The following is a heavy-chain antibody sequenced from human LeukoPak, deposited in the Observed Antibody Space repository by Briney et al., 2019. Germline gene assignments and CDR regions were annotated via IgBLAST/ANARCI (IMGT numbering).Heavy chain of an antibody. CDR1: GGTFSSYA. J-gene: IGHJ3*02. Sequence: SVKVSCKASGGTFSSYAISWVRQAPGQGLEWMGGIIPIFGTANYAQKFQGRVTITADESTSTAYMELSSLRSEDTAVYYCARAPVVVAADEGAFDIWGQGTMVTVSS. D-gene: IGHD2-15*01. CDR3: ARAPVVVAADEGAFDI. CDR2: IIPIFGTA. V-gene: IGHV1-69*13.